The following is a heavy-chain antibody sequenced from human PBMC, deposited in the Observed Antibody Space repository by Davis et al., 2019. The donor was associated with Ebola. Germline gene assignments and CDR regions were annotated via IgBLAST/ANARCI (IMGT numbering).Heavy chain of an antibody. Sequence: PGGSLRLSCAASGFTFRNYAMMWVRQAPGKGLEWVSTIDGPTTNTHYGDSVKGRFTISRDNSKNTLFLQMDSLRPEDTAMYYCSSWVSSHLDFWGRGALVTVSS. V-gene: IGHV3-23*05. CDR1: GFTFRNYA. D-gene: IGHD6-13*01. J-gene: IGHJ4*02. CDR2: IDGPTTNT. CDR3: SSWVSSHLDF.